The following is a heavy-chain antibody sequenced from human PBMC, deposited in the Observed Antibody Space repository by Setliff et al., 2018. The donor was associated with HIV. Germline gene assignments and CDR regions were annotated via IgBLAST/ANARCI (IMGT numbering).Heavy chain of an antibody. CDR1: GGSISSSY. CDR2: IYYSGST. CDR3: AGLAYSSGWSPSYYFGY. V-gene: IGHV4-59*08. Sequence: KPSETLSLTCTVSGGSISSSYWSWIRQPPGKGLEWIGYIYYSGSTNYNPSLKNRVTISVDTSKNECSLKLSTVTAADTAVYYCAGLAYSSGWSPSYYFGYWGQGTLVTVSS. J-gene: IGHJ4*02. D-gene: IGHD6-19*01.